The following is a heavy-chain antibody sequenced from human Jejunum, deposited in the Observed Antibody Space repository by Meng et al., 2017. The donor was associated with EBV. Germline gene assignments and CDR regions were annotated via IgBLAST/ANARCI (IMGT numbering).Heavy chain of an antibody. D-gene: IGHD4-17*01. V-gene: IGHV4-39*01. CDR2: ICLSDYT. CDR1: GASLSSSRSC. CDR3: AMGPDYAKSGY. Sequence: PHLVHAPETLSLHRTCPGASLSSSRSCWGCLRQPPGKWLGWIGSICLSDYTSHNPSLKSRVTISADTSKNQFSLGLTSVTAADTAVYYCAMGPDYAKSGYWGQGTLVTVSS. J-gene: IGHJ4*02.